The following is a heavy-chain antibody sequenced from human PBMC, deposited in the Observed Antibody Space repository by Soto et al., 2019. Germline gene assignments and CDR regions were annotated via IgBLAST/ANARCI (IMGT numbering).Heavy chain of an antibody. CDR2: IKSRGSGGTT. V-gene: IGHV3-15*01. D-gene: IGHD3-3*01. CDR3: SWSRSINYYFDS. Sequence: EVQLVESGGGLVKPGGSLRLSCAASGFKFSDAWMSWVRQAPGKGPEWVGRIKSRGSGGTTDYAAPVKGSFTISRDDSQNPLFLQMNSLKTEDTAVYYCSWSRSINYYFDSWGQGTLVTVSS. J-gene: IGHJ4*02. CDR1: GFKFSDAW.